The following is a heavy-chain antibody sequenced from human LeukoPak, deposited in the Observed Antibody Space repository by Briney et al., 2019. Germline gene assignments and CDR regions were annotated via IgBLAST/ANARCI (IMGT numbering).Heavy chain of an antibody. CDR3: ARHFGVISKGVYYYYYGLDV. CDR2: VYSGGST. V-gene: IGHV3-66*04. D-gene: IGHD3-3*01. J-gene: IGHJ6*02. Sequence: GGSLRLSCAASGFTVSTIYMSWVRQAPGKGLEWVSVVYSGGSTYYADSVKGRFTISRDSSKNTLYLQMSSLRAEDTAVYYCARHFGVISKGVYYYYYGLDVWGQGTTVTVSS. CDR1: GFTVSTIY.